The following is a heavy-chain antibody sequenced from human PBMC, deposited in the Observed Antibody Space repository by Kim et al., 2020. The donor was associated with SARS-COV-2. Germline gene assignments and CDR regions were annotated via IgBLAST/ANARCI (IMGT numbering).Heavy chain of an antibody. D-gene: IGHD3-16*01. CDR3: AKDNDRGSYGYYYGMDV. Sequence: GGSLRLSCAASGFVFSSYAMHWVRQAPGKGLEWVAVIWYDGSYKHYVDSLKGRFTISRDNSMNTVYLQMNSLRAEDTGVYYCAKDNDRGSYGYYYGMDVWGQGTTVTVSS. J-gene: IGHJ6*02. CDR1: GFVFSSYA. CDR2: IWYDGSYK. V-gene: IGHV3-33*06.